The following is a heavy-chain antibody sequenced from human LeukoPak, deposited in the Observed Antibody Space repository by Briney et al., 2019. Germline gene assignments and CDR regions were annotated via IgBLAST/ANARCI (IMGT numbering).Heavy chain of an antibody. CDR1: GFTFNKYS. CDR2: ISTSSSYI. CDR3: ARGPLDSFDI. J-gene: IGHJ3*02. V-gene: IGHV3-21*06. Sequence: GGSLRLSCAASGFTFNKYSMNWVRQAPGKGLEWVSSISTSSSYIYYADSVKGRFTISRDNAKNSLYLQMNSLRVEDTAVYYCARGPLDSFDIWGQGTMVTVSS.